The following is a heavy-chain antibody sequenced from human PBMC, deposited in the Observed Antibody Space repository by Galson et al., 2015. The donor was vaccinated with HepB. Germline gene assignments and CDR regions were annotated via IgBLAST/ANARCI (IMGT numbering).Heavy chain of an antibody. CDR3: ARLPRYFDWSYYYYMDV. Sequence: SETLSLTCAVSGGSISSSNWWSWVRQPPGKGLEWIGEIYHSGSTNYNPSLKSRVTISVDKSKNQFSLKLSSVTAADTAVYYCARLPRYFDWSYYYYMDVWGKGTTVTVSS. CDR2: IYHSGST. V-gene: IGHV4-4*02. CDR1: GGSISSSNW. D-gene: IGHD3-9*01. J-gene: IGHJ6*03.